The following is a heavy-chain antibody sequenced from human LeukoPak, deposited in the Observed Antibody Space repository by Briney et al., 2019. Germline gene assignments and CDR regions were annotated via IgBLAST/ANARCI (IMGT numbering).Heavy chain of an antibody. J-gene: IGHJ4*02. CDR2: INPSGGST. D-gene: IGHD6-19*01. V-gene: IGHV1-46*01. CDR1: GYTFTSYY. Sequence: ASVKVSCKTSGYTFTSYYMHWVRQAPGHGLEWMGIINPSGGSTTSAQKFQGRVTMTRDTSTSTVYMELSSLRSEDTALYYCARVHTSGWYGGPLDYWGQGTLVTVSS. CDR3: ARVHTSGWYGGPLDY.